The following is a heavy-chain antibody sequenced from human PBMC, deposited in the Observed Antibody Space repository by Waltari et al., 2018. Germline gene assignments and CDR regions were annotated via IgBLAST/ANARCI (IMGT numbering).Heavy chain of an antibody. CDR3: ARDGGVAGTIVSSYYYGMDV. Sequence: QVQLVQSGAEVKKPGSSVKVSCKASGGTFSSYTISWVRPAPGQGLEWMGRIIPILGIANYAQKFQGRVTITADKSTSTAYMELSSLRSEDTAVYYCARDGGVAGTIVSSYYYGMDVWGQGTTVTVSS. V-gene: IGHV1-69*08. D-gene: IGHD6-19*01. J-gene: IGHJ6*02. CDR1: GGTFSSYT. CDR2: IIPILGIA.